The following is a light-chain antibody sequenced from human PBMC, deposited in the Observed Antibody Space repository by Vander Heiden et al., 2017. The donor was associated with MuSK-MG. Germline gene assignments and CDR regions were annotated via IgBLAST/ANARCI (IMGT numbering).Light chain of an antibody. CDR3: SSYTSSSTVV. CDR2: DVS. V-gene: IGLV2-14*01. J-gene: IGLJ2*01. CDR1: SRDVGGSNY. Sequence: QSALTQPAFVSGSARQSLTISCTGSSRDVGGSNYVSLYQQHQGHDPKLMTYDVSNRPSGVSNRFSGAKSGNTASLTISGLQAEDEADYYCSSYTSSSTVVFGGGTKLTVL.